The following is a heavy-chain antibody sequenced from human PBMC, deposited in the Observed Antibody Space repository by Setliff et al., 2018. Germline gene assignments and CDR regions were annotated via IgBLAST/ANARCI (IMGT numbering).Heavy chain of an antibody. CDR2: INPAGSEK. J-gene: IGHJ6*02. Sequence: PGGSLRLSCAASGFTFSGYWMTWVRQAPGKGLEWVAAINPAGSEKYYVNYLQGRFTISRDNAKNSLYLQMNSLRAEDTAVYYCAKHGAYNDFLTGYNFYYDMDVWGQGTTVTVSS. V-gene: IGHV3-7*03. CDR1: GFTFSGYW. D-gene: IGHD3-9*01. CDR3: AKHGAYNDFLTGYNFYYDMDV.